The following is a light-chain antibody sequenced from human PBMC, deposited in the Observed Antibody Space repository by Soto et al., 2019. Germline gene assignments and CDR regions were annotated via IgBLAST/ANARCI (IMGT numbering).Light chain of an antibody. V-gene: IGKV1-39*01. J-gene: IGKJ2*01. CDR2: TAA. CDR3: QQSYSTPYT. Sequence: IQMTQSPSSLSASVGDRVTITCRASQRITTYLNWYQQKPGKAPKLLISTAATLQGGVPSRFSGSGSETDFTLTITTLQPEDFATYFCQQSYSTPYTFVQGTKLEIK. CDR1: QRITTY.